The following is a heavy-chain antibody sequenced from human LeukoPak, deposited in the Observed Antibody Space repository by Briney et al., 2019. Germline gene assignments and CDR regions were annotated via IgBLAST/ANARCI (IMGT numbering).Heavy chain of an antibody. D-gene: IGHD3-9*01. V-gene: IGHV4-34*01. CDR3: ARHPSLDYDILTGYYRSTEDHAFDI. CDR2: INHSGST. CDR1: GGSFSGYY. Sequence: SETLSLTCAVYGGSFSGYYWSWIRQPPGKGLEWIGEINHSGSTNYNPSFKSRVTISMDTSKNQFSLKLSSVTAADTAVYYCARHPSLDYDILTGYYRSTEDHAFDIWGQGTMVTVSS. J-gene: IGHJ3*02.